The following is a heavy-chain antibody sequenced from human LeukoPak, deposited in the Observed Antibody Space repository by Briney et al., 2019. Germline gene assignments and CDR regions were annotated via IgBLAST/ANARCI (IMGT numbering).Heavy chain of an antibody. CDR1: GGPISSGDFY. Sequence: SETLSLTCTVSGGPISSGDFYWSWIRQPPGKGLEWIGYIYYSGTTYYNPSLKSRVTISVDTPKNQFSLKLRSVTAADTAFYYCARVFGIQWVDYWGQGTLVTVFS. CDR2: IYYSGTT. D-gene: IGHD3-10*02. CDR3: ARVFGIQWVDY. J-gene: IGHJ4*02. V-gene: IGHV4-30-4*08.